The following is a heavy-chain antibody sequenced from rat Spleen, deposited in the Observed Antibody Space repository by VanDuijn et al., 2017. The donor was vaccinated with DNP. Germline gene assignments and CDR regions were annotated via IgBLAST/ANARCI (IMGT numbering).Heavy chain of an antibody. V-gene: IGHV5-20*01. Sequence: EVQLVESGGGLVQPGRSLKLSCAASGFTFSDYYMAWVRQAPTKGLEWVASISASGGSTSYRDSVKGRFTISRDNAKSILYLQMDSLRSEDTATYYCTTSFYSGDLYWFFDFWGPGTMVTVSS. CDR1: GFTFSDYY. D-gene: IGHD1-1*01. CDR3: TTSFYSGDLYWFFDF. CDR2: ISASGGST. J-gene: IGHJ1*01.